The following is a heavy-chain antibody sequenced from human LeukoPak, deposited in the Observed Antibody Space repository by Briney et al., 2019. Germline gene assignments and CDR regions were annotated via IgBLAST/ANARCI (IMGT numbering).Heavy chain of an antibody. J-gene: IGHJ4*02. CDR1: GGSISSGDYY. CDR2: IYYSGST. V-gene: IGHV4-30-4*01. CDR3: ARTTVTLIDY. Sequence: SETLSLTCTVSGGSISSGDYYWSWIRQPPGTGLEWIGYIYYSGSTYYNPSLKSRVTISVDTSKNQFSLKLSSVTAADTAVYYCARTTVTLIDYWGQGTLVTVSS. D-gene: IGHD4-17*01.